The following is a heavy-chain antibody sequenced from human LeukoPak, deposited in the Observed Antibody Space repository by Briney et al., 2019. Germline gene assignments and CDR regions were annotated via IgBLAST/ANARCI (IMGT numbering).Heavy chain of an antibody. Sequence: ASVKVSCKASGYTFTGYYMHWGRQAPGQGLEWMGWINPNSGGTNYAQKFQGRVTMTRDTSISTAYMELSRLRSDDTAVYYCARANSSGRISYFDYWGQGTLVTVSS. J-gene: IGHJ4*02. CDR2: INPNSGGT. V-gene: IGHV1-2*02. CDR3: ARANSSGRISYFDY. D-gene: IGHD6-19*01. CDR1: GYTFTGYY.